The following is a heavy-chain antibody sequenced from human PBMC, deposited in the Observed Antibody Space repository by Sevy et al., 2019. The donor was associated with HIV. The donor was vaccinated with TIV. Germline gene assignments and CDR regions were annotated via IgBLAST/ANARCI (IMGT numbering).Heavy chain of an antibody. CDR3: GREGDCIGIDCYDDWRLPSYYYYPMDV. CDR1: GFDFGTYS. J-gene: IGHJ6*02. Sequence: GGSLRLSCAASGFDFGTYSMNWVRQAPGKGLEWVSSISSKNDYIFYADSVKGRFTISKDNAKNSLYLQMNSLRVEDTAVYYCGREGDCIGIDCYDDWRLPSYYYYPMDVWGQGTTVTVSS. V-gene: IGHV3-21*01. D-gene: IGHD2-2*01. CDR2: ISSKNDYI.